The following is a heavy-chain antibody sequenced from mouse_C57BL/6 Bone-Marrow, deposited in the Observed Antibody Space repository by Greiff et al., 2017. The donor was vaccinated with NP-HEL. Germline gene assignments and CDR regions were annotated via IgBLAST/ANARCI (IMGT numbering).Heavy chain of an antibody. CDR3: ARRPPIYYYGSPYYAMDY. D-gene: IGHD1-1*01. J-gene: IGHJ4*01. CDR1: GFTFSSYG. Sequence: DVQLVESGGDLVKPGGSLKLSCAASGFTFSSYGMSWVRQTPDKRLEWVATISSGGSYTYYPDSVKGRFTIPRDNANNTLYLQMSSLKSEDTAMYYCARRPPIYYYGSPYYAMDYWGQGTSVTVSS. V-gene: IGHV5-6*02. CDR2: ISSGGSYT.